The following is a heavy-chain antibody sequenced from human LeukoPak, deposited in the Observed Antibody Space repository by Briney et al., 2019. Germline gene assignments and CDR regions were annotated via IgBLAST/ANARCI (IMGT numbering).Heavy chain of an antibody. J-gene: IGHJ4*02. D-gene: IGHD4-23*01. CDR1: GGSISSYY. V-gene: IGHV4-59*01. Sequence: SETLSLTCTVSGGSISSYYWSWIRQPPGKGLEWIGYIYYSGSTNYNPSLKSRVTLSVDTSKNQFSLKLSSVTAADTAVYYCARGPSDGYGGNSDYWGQGTLVTVST. CDR3: ARGPSDGYGGNSDY. CDR2: IYYSGST.